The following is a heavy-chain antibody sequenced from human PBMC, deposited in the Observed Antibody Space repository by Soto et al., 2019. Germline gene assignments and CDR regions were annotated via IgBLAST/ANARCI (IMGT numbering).Heavy chain of an antibody. CDR2: INVGNGNT. V-gene: IGHV1-3*01. J-gene: IGHJ4*02. D-gene: IGHD3-22*01. CDR1: GYTFTTYA. Sequence: QVPLVQSGAEVKKPGASVKVSCKASGYTFTTYAMHWVRQAPGQRLEWMGWINVGNGNTKYSQNFQCRVTITRDTSASTAHMELSSLRSEDTAVYYCAYDSSGYLDYWGQGTLVTVSS. CDR3: AYDSSGYLDY.